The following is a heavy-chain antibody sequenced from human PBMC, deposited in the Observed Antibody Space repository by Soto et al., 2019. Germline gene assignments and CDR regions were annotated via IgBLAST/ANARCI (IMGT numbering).Heavy chain of an antibody. CDR3: ARGHPNWNYGVYYYYYYMDV. J-gene: IGHJ6*03. Sequence: PSETLSLTCAVYGGSFSGYYWSWIRQPPGKGLEWIGEINHSGSTNYNPSLKSRVTISVDTSKNQFSLKLSSVTAADTAVYYCARGHPNWNYGVYYYYYYMDVWGKGTTVTVSS. V-gene: IGHV4-34*01. CDR2: INHSGST. D-gene: IGHD1-7*01. CDR1: GGSFSGYY.